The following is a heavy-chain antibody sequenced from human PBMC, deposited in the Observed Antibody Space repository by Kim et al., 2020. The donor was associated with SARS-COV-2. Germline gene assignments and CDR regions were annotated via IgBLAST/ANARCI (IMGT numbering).Heavy chain of an antibody. Sequence: ASVKVSCKASGYTFTSYGISWVRQAPGQGLEWMGWISAYNGNTNYAQKLQGRVTMTTDTSTSTAYMELRSLRSDDTAVYYCARVEISMIVVVITPLYMYVWGKGTTVTVSS. CDR3: ARVEISMIVVVITPLYMYV. CDR2: ISAYNGNT. J-gene: IGHJ6*03. V-gene: IGHV1-18*01. D-gene: IGHD3-22*01. CDR1: GYTFTSYG.